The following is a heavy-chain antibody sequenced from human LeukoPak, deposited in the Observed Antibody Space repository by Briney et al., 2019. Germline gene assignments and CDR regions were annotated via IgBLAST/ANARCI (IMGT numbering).Heavy chain of an antibody. Sequence: SETLSLTCTVSGGSISSHYWSWIRQPPGKGLEWIGYIYYSGSTNYNPSLKSRVTISVDTPKNQFSLKLSSVTAADTAVYYCARDGDSSSWYQFDYWGQGTLVTVSS. V-gene: IGHV4-59*11. CDR2: IYYSGST. CDR1: GGSISSHY. D-gene: IGHD6-13*01. CDR3: ARDGDSSSWYQFDY. J-gene: IGHJ4*02.